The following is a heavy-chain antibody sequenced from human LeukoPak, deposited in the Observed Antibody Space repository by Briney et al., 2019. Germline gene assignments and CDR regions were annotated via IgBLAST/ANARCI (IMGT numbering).Heavy chain of an antibody. Sequence: PGGSLRLSCAASGFTFSSYWMSWVRQAPGKGLEWVANINQNGGEKYYVDSVKGRFTISRDNAKNSLYLQMDSLRVEDTDVYYCAYTVLAISTRSFDYWGKGSLVSVSS. CDR3: AYTVLAISTRSFDY. CDR1: GFTFSSYW. D-gene: IGHD2-2*01. V-gene: IGHV3-7*01. CDR2: INQNGGEK. J-gene: IGHJ4*02.